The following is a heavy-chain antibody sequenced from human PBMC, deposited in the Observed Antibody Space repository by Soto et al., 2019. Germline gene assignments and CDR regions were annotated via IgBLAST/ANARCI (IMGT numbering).Heavy chain of an antibody. D-gene: IGHD5-12*01. Sequence: SETLSLTCTVSGGSISSGGYYWSWIRQHPGKGLEWIGYIYYSGSTYYNPSLKSRVTISVDTSKNQFSLKLSSVTAADTAVYFCARAGGNGYNYWGQGTLVTVSS. CDR1: GGSISSGGYY. J-gene: IGHJ4*02. CDR2: IYYSGST. CDR3: ARAGGNGYNY. V-gene: IGHV4-31*03.